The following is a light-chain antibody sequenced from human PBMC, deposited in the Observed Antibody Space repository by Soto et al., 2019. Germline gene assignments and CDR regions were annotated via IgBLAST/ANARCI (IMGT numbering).Light chain of an antibody. CDR3: QQYSSSPET. CDR1: QSITRSY. Sequence: EIVLTQSPGTLSLSPGERATLSCRASQSITRSYIAWYQQKPGQAPRLLIYDASSRATGIPDRFGGSGSGTAFTLTISRLEPEDFAVYYCQQYSSSPETFGQGTKVEIK. J-gene: IGKJ1*01. CDR2: DAS. V-gene: IGKV3-20*01.